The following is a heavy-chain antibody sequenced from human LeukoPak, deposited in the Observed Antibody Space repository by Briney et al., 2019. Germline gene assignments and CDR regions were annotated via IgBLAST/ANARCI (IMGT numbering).Heavy chain of an antibody. CDR3: AGERHSPSSYDYVWGSYLSI. CDR2: IYSDGSST. V-gene: IGHV3-74*01. J-gene: IGHJ3*02. Sequence: GGSLRLSCAASGFTFSSYWMHWVRQAPGKGLVWVSRIYSDGSSTSYADSVKGRFTISRDNSKNTLYLQMNSLSAEDTAVYYCAGERHSPSSYDYVWGSYLSIWGQGTMVTVSS. CDR1: GFTFSSYW. D-gene: IGHD3-16*02.